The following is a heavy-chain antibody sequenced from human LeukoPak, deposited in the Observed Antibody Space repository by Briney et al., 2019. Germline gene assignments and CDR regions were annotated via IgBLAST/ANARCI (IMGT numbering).Heavy chain of an antibody. J-gene: IGHJ4*02. Sequence: GGSLRLSCAASGFRFDDYAMHWVRQAPGKGLGWVSGISWNSDTIGYADSVKGRFTISRDNAKNSLYLQMNSLRAEDTALYYCAKDISGTYLAALDYWGQGTLVTVSS. CDR2: ISWNSDTI. V-gene: IGHV3-9*01. CDR1: GFRFDDYA. CDR3: AKDISGTYLAALDY. D-gene: IGHD1-26*01.